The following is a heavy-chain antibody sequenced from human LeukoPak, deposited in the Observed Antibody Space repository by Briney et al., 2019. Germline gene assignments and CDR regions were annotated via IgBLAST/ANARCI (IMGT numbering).Heavy chain of an antibody. CDR1: GYTFTNYH. D-gene: IGHD6-25*01. CDR2: TNPNNGDS. Sequence: ASVTVSCTASGYTFTNYHINWVRQATGQGLEWMGWTNPNNGDSGYAQKFQGRVTITRDTSISTSYMELRSLRSDDTAVYFCARTTSFTASGYDYWGQGTLVTVSS. V-gene: IGHV1-8*03. J-gene: IGHJ4*02. CDR3: ARTTSFTASGYDY.